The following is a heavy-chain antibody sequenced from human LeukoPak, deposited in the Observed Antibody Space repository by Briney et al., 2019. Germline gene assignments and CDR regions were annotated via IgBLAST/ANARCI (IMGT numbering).Heavy chain of an antibody. D-gene: IGHD3-10*01. CDR2: IYHSGST. CDR1: GYSISSGYY. CDR3: ARHAGSGSYYPTYYYYYYMDV. J-gene: IGHJ6*03. V-gene: IGHV4-38-2*02. Sequence: PSETLSLTCTVSGYSISSGYYWGWIRQPPGKGLEWIGSIYHSGSTYYNPSLKSRVTISVDTSKNQFSLKLSSVTAADTAVYYCARHAGSGSYYPTYYYYYYMDVWGKGTTVTISS.